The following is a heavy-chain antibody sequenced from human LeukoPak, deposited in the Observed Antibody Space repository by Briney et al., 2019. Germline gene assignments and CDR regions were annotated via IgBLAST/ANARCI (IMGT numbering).Heavy chain of an antibody. CDR1: GFTFSTYT. D-gene: IGHD3-10*01. J-gene: IGHJ4*02. Sequence: GGSLRLSCAASGFTFSTYTINWVRQVPGKGLEWLSSISSSGTYIYYADSVKGRFTIYRDNAKNSVYLQMNSMRAEDTAVYYCARDGLGSYDYWGQGTLVTVSS. CDR3: ARDGLGSYDY. CDR2: ISSSGTYI. V-gene: IGHV3-21*01.